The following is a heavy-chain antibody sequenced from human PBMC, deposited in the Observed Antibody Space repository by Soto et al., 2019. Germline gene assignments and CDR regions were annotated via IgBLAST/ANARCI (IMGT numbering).Heavy chain of an antibody. CDR2: IYYSGST. V-gene: IGHV4-59*01. CDR1: GGSISSYY. D-gene: IGHD5-18*01. J-gene: IGHJ4*02. CDR3: ARARGYSYGYDY. Sequence: SETLSLTCTVSGGSISSYYWSWIRQPPGKGLEWIGYIYYSGSTNYNPSLKSRVTISVDTSKNQFSLKLSSVTAADTAVYYCARARGYSYGYDYWGQGTLVTVSS.